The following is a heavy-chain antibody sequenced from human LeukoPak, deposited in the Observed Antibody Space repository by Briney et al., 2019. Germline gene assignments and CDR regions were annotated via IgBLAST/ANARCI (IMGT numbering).Heavy chain of an antibody. CDR3: TTDKWELRFSY. CDR1: GFTFSNAW. Sequence: PGGSLRLSCAASGFTFSNAWMSWVRQAPGKGLEWVGRINSKTDGGTTDYAAPVKGRFTISRDDSKNTLYLQMNSLKTEDTAVYYCTTDKWELRFSYWGQGTLVTVSS. CDR2: INSKTDGGTT. D-gene: IGHD1-26*01. J-gene: IGHJ4*02. V-gene: IGHV3-15*01.